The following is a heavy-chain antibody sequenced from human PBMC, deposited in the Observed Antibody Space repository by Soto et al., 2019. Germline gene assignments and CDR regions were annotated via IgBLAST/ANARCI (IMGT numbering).Heavy chain of an antibody. CDR2: ISPDNGNT. V-gene: IGHV1-18*01. D-gene: IGHD1-26*01. CDR3: TRGGGAHYRFDP. CDR1: GYTFTSTY. Sequence: ASVKVSCKASGYTFTSTYLTWVRQAPGRGLEWVGWISPDNGNTNYAQKLQGRVTMTTDTSTNTVYLELRSLRPDDTAVYYCTRGGGAHYRFDPWGQGTLVTVSS. J-gene: IGHJ5*02.